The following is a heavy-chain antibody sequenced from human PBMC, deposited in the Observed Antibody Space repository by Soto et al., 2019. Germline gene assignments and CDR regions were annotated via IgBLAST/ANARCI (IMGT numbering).Heavy chain of an antibody. D-gene: IGHD2-2*01. CDR3: VLEGCRRTGGYSLDL. CDR1: GFTFGGSP. Sequence: EAQLVQSGGGVVQPGGSLQLSCAASGFTFGGSPVHWVRQASGKGLEWVGRIRSDSASSAIAYAASVRGRFTLSRDDSKNTAYLQVNSLEVEDTELYYCVLEGCRRTGGYSLDLWGQGTLVTVSS. V-gene: IGHV3-73*01. J-gene: IGHJ5*02. CDR2: IRSDSASSAI.